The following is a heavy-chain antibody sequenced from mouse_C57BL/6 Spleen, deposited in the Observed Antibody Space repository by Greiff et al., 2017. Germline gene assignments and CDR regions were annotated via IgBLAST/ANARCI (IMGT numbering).Heavy chain of an antibody. V-gene: IGHV1-4*01. J-gene: IGHJ2*01. D-gene: IGHD6-1*01. CDR3: ARGRANLYYFDY. CDR2: INPSSGYT. Sequence: QVQLQQSGAELARPGASVKMSCKASGYTFTSYTMHWVKQRPGQGLEWIGYINPSSGYTKYNQKCKDKATLTADKSSSTAYMQLSSLTSEDSAVYYCARGRANLYYFDYWGQGTTLTVSS. CDR1: GYTFTSYT.